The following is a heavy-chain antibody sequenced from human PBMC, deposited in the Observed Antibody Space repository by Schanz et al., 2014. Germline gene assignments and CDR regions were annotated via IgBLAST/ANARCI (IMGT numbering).Heavy chain of an antibody. CDR1: GFAFDTYW. D-gene: IGHD5-12*01. J-gene: IGHJ4*02. CDR3: AKDMARGGYNWVFDS. CDR2: IKHDGSEK. V-gene: IGHV3-7*03. Sequence: EVQLVESGGGLVQPGGSLRLSCAASGFAFDTYWMSWVRQAPGKGLEWVANIKHDGSEKYYVDSVKGRFTISRDNARYSLYLQMNSLRAEDTAIYYCAKDMARGGYNWVFDSWGQGTLVTVSS.